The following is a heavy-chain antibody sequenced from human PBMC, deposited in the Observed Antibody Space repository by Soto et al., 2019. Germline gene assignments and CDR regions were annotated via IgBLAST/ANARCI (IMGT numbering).Heavy chain of an antibody. CDR3: ARARVYATGPLDF. Sequence: LRLSCAASGFTFTSYTMNWVRQAPGKGLEWVSSISSSSDYIYYADSMKGRVTISRDNAKNSLFLDMNSLTGEDTAVYYCARARVYATGPLDFWGQGPLVIVSS. J-gene: IGHJ4*02. CDR1: GFTFTSYT. D-gene: IGHD6-13*01. CDR2: ISSSSDYI. V-gene: IGHV3-21*06.